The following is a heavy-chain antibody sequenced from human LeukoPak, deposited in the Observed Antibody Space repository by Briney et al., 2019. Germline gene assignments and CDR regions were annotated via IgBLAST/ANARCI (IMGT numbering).Heavy chain of an antibody. CDR2: MNPNSVNT. J-gene: IGHJ4*02. D-gene: IGHD6-13*01. Sequence: GASVKVSCKASGYTFTSYDINWVRQATGQGLEWMGWMNPNSVNTGYAQKFQGRVTMTRNTSISTAYMELSSLRSEDTAVYYCARRYRPGYSSSWYRLGFFDYWGQGTLVTVSS. CDR1: GYTFTSYD. V-gene: IGHV1-8*01. CDR3: ARRYRPGYSSSWYRLGFFDY.